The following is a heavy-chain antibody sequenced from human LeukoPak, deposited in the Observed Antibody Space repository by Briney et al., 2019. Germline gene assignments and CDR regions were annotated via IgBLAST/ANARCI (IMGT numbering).Heavy chain of an antibody. CDR3: AKDDYLLQLGIAVTA. Sequence: GGSLRLSCAASGFTLSSYAMSWVRQAPGKGLEWVSAISGSGGSTYCADSVKGRFAISRDNSKNTLYLQMNSLRAEDTVVDYGAKDDYLLQLGIAVTAWGQGTLVTVSS. V-gene: IGHV3-23*01. CDR1: GFTLSSYA. J-gene: IGHJ5*02. D-gene: IGHD6-19*01. CDR2: ISGSGGST.